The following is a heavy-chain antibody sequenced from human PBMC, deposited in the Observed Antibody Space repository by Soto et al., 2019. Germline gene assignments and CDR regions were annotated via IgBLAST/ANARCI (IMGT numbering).Heavy chain of an antibody. D-gene: IGHD3-9*01. CDR2: IIPILGIA. Sequence: QVQLVQSGAEVKKPGSSMKVSCKASGGTFSSYTISWVRQAPGQGLEWMGRIIPILGIANYAQKFQGRVTITADKSTSTAYMELSSLRSEDTAVYYCARDGYFDWYFDLWGRGTLVTVSS. J-gene: IGHJ2*01. CDR1: GGTFSSYT. V-gene: IGHV1-69*08. CDR3: ARDGYFDWYFDL.